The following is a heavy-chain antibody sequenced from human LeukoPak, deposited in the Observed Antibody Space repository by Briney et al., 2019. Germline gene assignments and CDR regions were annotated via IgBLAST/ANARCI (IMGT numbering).Heavy chain of an antibody. Sequence: ASVKVSCKASGYTFTTYGINWVRQAPGQGLEWMGWISTNNDNTNYAQKLQGRVTMTTDTSTSTAYMELRSLGSDDTAVYYCARSRYCSGGTCYYYFDYWGQGTLIIVSS. CDR2: ISTNNDNT. CDR3: ARSRYCSGGTCYYYFDY. D-gene: IGHD2-15*01. CDR1: GYTFTTYG. J-gene: IGHJ4*02. V-gene: IGHV1-18*01.